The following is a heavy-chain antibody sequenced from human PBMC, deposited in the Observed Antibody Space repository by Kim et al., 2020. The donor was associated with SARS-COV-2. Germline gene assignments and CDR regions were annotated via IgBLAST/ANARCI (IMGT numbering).Heavy chain of an antibody. CDR2: IWYDGTNK. CDR3: AKARGSSPVDCIDH. V-gene: IGHV3-33*03. D-gene: IGHD2-21*02. J-gene: IGHJ1*01. Sequence: GGSLRLSCVASGFTFSHYAMYWVRLAPGKGLEWVAFIWYDGTNKYYKDSVKGRFTVSRDNSKNTFHLQMDSLGVDDSGIYYCAKARGSSPVDCIDHWGHGSLVSVSP. CDR1: GFTFSHYA.